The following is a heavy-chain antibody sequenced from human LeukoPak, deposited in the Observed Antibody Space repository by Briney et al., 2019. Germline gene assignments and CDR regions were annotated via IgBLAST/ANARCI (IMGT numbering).Heavy chain of an antibody. CDR2: ISGSGGNT. D-gene: IGHD5-18*01. Sequence: GGTLRLSCAASGFTFSSYGMSWVRQAPGKGLEWVSAISGSGGNTYYADSVKGRFTISRDNSKNTLYLQMNSLRAEDTAVYYCAKEAWIRRSGSDYWGQGTLVTVSS. CDR1: GFTFSSYG. V-gene: IGHV3-23*01. CDR3: AKEAWIRRSGSDY. J-gene: IGHJ4*02.